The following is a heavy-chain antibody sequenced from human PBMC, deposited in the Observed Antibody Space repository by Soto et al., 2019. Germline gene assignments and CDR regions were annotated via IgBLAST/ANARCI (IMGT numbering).Heavy chain of an antibody. Sequence: EVQLLESGGGLVQPGGSLRLSCAASGFTFSSYAMSWVRQAPGKGLEWVSAISGSGGSTYYADSVKGRFTIPRANAKDTLSRPMTSITAEDAAACFRAKDVGWNDGDFDYWGQGALVT. CDR2: ISGSGGST. D-gene: IGHD1-1*01. CDR3: AKDVGWNDGDFDY. J-gene: IGHJ4*02. CDR1: GFTFSSYA. V-gene: IGHV3-23*01.